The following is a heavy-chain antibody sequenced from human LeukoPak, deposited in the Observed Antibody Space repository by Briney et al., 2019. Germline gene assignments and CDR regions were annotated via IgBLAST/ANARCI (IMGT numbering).Heavy chain of an antibody. CDR3: ARGHSSGYYYVY. J-gene: IGHJ4*02. Sequence: SETLSLTCTVSGGSISSYYWSWIRQHPGKGLEWIGYIYYSGSTYYNPSLKSRVTISVDTSKNQFSLELSSVTAADTAVYYCARGHSSGYYYVYWGQGTLVTVSS. V-gene: IGHV4-59*06. CDR2: IYYSGST. CDR1: GGSISSYY. D-gene: IGHD3-22*01.